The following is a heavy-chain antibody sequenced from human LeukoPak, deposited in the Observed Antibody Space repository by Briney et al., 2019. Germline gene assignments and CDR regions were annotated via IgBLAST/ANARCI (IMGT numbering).Heavy chain of an antibody. CDR3: ARARGYFDY. CDR2: IYYSGST. Sequence: SETLSLTCTVSGGSISRYYWNWIRQPPGKGLEWIGYIYYSGSTSYNPSLKSRVSISVDTSKNQFSLKLSSVTAADTAVYYCARARGYFDYWGQGTLVTVSS. J-gene: IGHJ4*02. CDR1: GGSISRYY. D-gene: IGHD3-10*01. V-gene: IGHV4-59*12.